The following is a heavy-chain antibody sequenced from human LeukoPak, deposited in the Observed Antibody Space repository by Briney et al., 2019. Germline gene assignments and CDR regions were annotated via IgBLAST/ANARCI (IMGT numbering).Heavy chain of an antibody. CDR2: IWSDGSKK. J-gene: IGHJ6*03. Sequence: GGSLRLSCVASGFTFSSYGMHWVRQAPGKGLEWVAFIWSDGSKKYYADSVKGRFTISRDNSKNTLYLQMNSLRTEDTALYYCIRGKQNMDVWGKGTTVTISS. CDR1: GFTFSSYG. V-gene: IGHV3-30*02. CDR3: IRGKQNMDV. D-gene: IGHD3-10*01.